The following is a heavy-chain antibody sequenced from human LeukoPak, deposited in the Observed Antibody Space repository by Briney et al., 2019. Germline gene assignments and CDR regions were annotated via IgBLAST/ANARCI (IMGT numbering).Heavy chain of an antibody. CDR1: GFTFSSYS. CDR3: AKEGDPTGMDV. Sequence: GGSLRLSCAASGFTFSSYSMNWVRQAPGKGLEWVSYISSSSSTIYYADSVKGRFTISRDNAKNSLYLQMNSLRAEDTALYYCAKEGDPTGMDVWGQGTTVTVSS. V-gene: IGHV3-48*04. CDR2: ISSSSSTI. D-gene: IGHD2-21*02. J-gene: IGHJ6*02.